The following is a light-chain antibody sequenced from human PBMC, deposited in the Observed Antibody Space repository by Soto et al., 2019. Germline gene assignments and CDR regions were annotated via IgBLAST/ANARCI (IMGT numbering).Light chain of an antibody. Sequence: QSVLTQPHSASGTPGQRVTISCSGSSSNIGTSSVHWFQQLPGTAPKLLISTTNQRPSGVPERFSGSKSGTSASLAISGLQSEDEGDYYCAAWDDSLNGHVFGTGTKVTVL. CDR1: SSNIGTSS. CDR2: TTN. J-gene: IGLJ1*01. CDR3: AAWDDSLNGHV. V-gene: IGLV1-44*01.